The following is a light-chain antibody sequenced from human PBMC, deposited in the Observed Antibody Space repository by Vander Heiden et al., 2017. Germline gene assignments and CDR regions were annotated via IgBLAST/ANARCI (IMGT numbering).Light chain of an antibody. CDR3: QQRSNWPPEVT. J-gene: IGKJ4*01. V-gene: IGKV3-11*01. Sequence: EIVLTQSPATLSLSPGERATLSCRASQSVSNYLAWYQPKPGQAPRLLIYDASNRAAGIPARFSGSGSGTDFTLTSSSLEPEDFAVYYCQQRSNWPPEVTFGGGTKVEIK. CDR1: QSVSNY. CDR2: DAS.